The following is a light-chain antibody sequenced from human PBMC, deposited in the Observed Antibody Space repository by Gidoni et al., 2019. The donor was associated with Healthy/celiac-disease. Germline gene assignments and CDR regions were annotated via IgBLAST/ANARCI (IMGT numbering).Light chain of an antibody. V-gene: IGKV3-11*01. Sequence: EIVLTQSPATLSLSPGERATLSCRASQSVSSYLAWYQQQPGQAPRLLIYDASNRATGIPARFSASGSGTDFTLTISSLEPEDFAVYYCQQRSNWPPWTFGQGTKVEIK. CDR1: QSVSSY. CDR3: QQRSNWPPWT. CDR2: DAS. J-gene: IGKJ1*01.